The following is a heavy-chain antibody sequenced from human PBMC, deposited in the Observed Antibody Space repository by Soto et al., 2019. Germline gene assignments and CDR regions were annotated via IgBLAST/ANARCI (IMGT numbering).Heavy chain of an antibody. CDR2: ISSSSSYI. J-gene: IGHJ3*02. Sequence: EVQLVESGGGLVKPGGSLRLSCAASGFTFSTYSMNWVRQAPGKGLEWVSSISSSSSYIYYADSVKGRFTISRDNAKNSLCGKMNGRRAGDTAVYYCARVRGGDLKAFDTWGKGTMVTVSS. CDR1: GFTFSTYS. V-gene: IGHV3-21*01. D-gene: IGHD3-10*01. CDR3: ARVRGGDLKAFDT.